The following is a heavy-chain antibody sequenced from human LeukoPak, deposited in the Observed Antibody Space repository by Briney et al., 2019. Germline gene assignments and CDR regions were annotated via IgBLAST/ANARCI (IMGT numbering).Heavy chain of an antibody. CDR1: DDSFSSHY. J-gene: IGHJ3*02. CDR3: ARDLVTVTKGFDI. Sequence: SETLSLTCAVSDDSFSSHYWTWIQQPPGKGLEWIGYISYIGSTNYNPSLKSRVTISIDTSKNQFSLKLSSVTAADTAVYYCARDLVTVTKGFDIWGQGTMVSVSS. D-gene: IGHD4-17*01. V-gene: IGHV4-59*11. CDR2: ISYIGST.